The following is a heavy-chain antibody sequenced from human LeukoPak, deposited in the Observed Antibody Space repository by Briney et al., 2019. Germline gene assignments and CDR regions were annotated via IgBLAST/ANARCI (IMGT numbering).Heavy chain of an antibody. CDR3: VRAGGPFDY. D-gene: IGHD3-16*01. Sequence: ASVKVSCKAPGYTFTDYYIHWARQAPGQGLEWMGWFNPKSGGTKYAQNFQGRVTMTRDTSTAYMELSRLKSDDTAVYYCVRAGGPFDYWGLGTQVTVSS. CDR1: GYTFTDYY. CDR2: FNPKSGGT. V-gene: IGHV1-2*02. J-gene: IGHJ4*02.